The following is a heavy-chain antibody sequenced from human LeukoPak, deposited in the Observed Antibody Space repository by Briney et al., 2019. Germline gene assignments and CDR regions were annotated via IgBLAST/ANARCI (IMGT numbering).Heavy chain of an antibody. D-gene: IGHD6-13*01. V-gene: IGHV3-43*02. J-gene: IGHJ4*02. CDR1: GFTFDDYA. CDR3: VKDLYSSLIELDY. CDR2: ISGYCAST. Sequence: GGSLRLSCAASGFTFDDYAMHWVRQAPGKGLEWVSLISGYCASTYYADSVKGRFTISSDKSKNSLYLQMNSLRTEDTALYYCVKDLYSSLIELDYWGQGTLVTVSS.